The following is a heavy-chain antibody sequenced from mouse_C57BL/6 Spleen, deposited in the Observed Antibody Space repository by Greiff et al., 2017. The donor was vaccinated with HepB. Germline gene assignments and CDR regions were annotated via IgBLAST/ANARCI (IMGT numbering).Heavy chain of an antibody. CDR1: GYTFTSYW. D-gene: IGHD4-1*01. CDR3: ARETGTRGGFAY. J-gene: IGHJ3*01. Sequence: VKLQESGAELVKPGASVKLSCKASGYTFTSYWMQWVKQRPGQGLEWIGEIDPSDSYTNYNQKFKGKATLTVDTSSSTAYMQLSSLTSEDSAVYYCARETGTRGGFAYWGQGTLVTVSA. CDR2: IDPSDSYT. V-gene: IGHV1-50*01.